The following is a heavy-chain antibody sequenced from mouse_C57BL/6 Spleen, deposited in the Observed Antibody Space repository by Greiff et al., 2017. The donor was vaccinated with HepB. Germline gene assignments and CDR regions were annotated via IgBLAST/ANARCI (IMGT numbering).Heavy chain of an antibody. D-gene: IGHD1-1*01. Sequence: QVQLQQPGAELVMPGASVKLSCKASGYTFTSYWMHWVKQRPGQGLEWIGEIDPSDSYTNYNQKFKGKSTLTVDKSSSTAYMQLSSLTSEDSAVYYCARDGSSAIDYWGQGTSVTVSS. J-gene: IGHJ4*01. CDR2: IDPSDSYT. CDR3: ARDGSSAIDY. CDR1: GYTFTSYW. V-gene: IGHV1-69*01.